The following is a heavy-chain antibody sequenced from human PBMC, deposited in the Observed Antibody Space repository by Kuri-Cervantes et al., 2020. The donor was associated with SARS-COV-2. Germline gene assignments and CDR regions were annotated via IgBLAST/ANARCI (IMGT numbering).Heavy chain of an antibody. J-gene: IGHJ5*02. D-gene: IGHD2-2*01. CDR1: GFTFSSYG. CDR2: ISYDGSNK. Sequence: GESLKISCAASGFTFSSYGMHWVRQAPGKGLEWVAVISYDGSNKYYADSVNGRFTISRDNSKNTLYLQMNSLRAEDTAVCYCARETIVVVPAAPTENWFDPWGQGTLVTVSS. V-gene: IGHV3-30*03. CDR3: ARETIVVVPAAPTENWFDP.